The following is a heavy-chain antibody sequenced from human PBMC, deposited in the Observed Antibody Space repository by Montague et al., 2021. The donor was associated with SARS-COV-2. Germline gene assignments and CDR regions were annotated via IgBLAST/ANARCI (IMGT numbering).Heavy chain of an antibody. Sequence: SETLSLTCAVSGGFISSGNWWSWVRQPPAKGLEWIREIFDSGAAXXNPXXXSRLTISMDKSKNEFSLKLNSVTAADTAMYYCARDFVAAVPDRFDSWGQGALVTVSS. V-gene: IGHV4/OR15-8*02. CDR1: GGFISSGNW. CDR2: IFDSGAA. J-gene: IGHJ4*02. CDR3: ARDFVAAVPDRFDS. D-gene: IGHD6-13*01.